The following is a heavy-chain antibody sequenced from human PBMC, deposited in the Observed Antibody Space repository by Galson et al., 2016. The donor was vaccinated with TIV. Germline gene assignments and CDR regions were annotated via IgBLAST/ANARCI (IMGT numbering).Heavy chain of an antibody. Sequence: SVKVSCKASGYTFTNYGISWVRRAPGQGLGWMGWISGHTGNTDYARKFQGRLLMTTDTSTGTAFMELRSLTSDDTAVYYCARDRGSMTMILVVDYYYGMDVWGQGTTVTVSS. CDR3: ARDRGSMTMILVVDYYYGMDV. V-gene: IGHV1-18*01. J-gene: IGHJ6*02. CDR2: ISGHTGNT. D-gene: IGHD3-22*01. CDR1: GYTFTNYG.